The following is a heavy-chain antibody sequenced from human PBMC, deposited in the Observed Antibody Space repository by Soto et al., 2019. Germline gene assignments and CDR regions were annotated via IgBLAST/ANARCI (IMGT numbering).Heavy chain of an antibody. CDR3: ATVSWDSYGPRNDY. CDR1: GYTFINYG. Sequence: QVPLVQSGAEVKKPGASVKVSCKASGYTFINYGISWVRQAPGQGLEWMGWISADNGKTDYVQELQGRVTMTTDTSTTTAYMELGSLRSDDTAMYYCATVSWDSYGPRNDYWGQGTLVTVSS. V-gene: IGHV1-18*01. J-gene: IGHJ4*02. D-gene: IGHD5-18*01. CDR2: ISADNGKT.